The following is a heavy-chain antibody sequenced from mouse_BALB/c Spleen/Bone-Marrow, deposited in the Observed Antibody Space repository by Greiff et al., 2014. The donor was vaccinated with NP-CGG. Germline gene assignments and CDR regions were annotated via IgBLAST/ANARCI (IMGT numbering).Heavy chain of an antibody. D-gene: IGHD1-1*01. J-gene: IGHJ3*01. V-gene: IGHV14-3*02. Sequence: EVKLQESGAELVKPGASVKLSCTASGFNIKDTYMHWVKQRPEQGLEWIGRIDPANGNTKYDPKFQGKATITADISSNTAYLQLSSLTSEDTAVYYCARYNYGSSQFAYWGQGTLVAVSA. CDR1: GFNIKDTY. CDR3: ARYNYGSSQFAY. CDR2: IDPANGNT.